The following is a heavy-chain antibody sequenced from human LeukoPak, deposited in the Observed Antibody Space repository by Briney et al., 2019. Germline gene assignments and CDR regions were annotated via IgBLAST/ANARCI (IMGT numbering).Heavy chain of an antibody. CDR1: GYTFTSYG. J-gene: IGHJ4*02. V-gene: IGHV1-18*01. Sequence: ASVKVSCKASGYTFTSYGISWVRQAPGQGLEWMGWISAYNGNTNYAQKLQGRVTMTTDTSTSTAYMELRSLRSDDTAVYYCARDTGITMVRGVIDYWGQGTLVTVSS. D-gene: IGHD3-10*01. CDR3: ARDTGITMVRGVIDY. CDR2: ISAYNGNT.